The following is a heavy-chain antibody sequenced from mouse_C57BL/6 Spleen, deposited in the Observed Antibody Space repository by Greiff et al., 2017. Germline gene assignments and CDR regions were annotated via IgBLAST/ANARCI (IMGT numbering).Heavy chain of an antibody. Sequence: QVQLKQSGPGLVQPSQSLSITCTVSVFSLPSYGVHWVRQSPGKGLEWLGVIWSGGSTDYNAAFISRLSISKDNSKSQFFFKMNSLQADDTAIYYCARNDGYYVRYFDYWGQGTTLTVSS. D-gene: IGHD2-3*01. J-gene: IGHJ2*01. CDR1: VFSLPSYG. CDR2: IWSGGST. CDR3: ARNDGYYVRYFDY. V-gene: IGHV2-2*01.